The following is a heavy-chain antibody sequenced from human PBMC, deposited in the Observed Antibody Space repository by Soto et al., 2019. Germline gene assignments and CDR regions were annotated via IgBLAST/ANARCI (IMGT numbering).Heavy chain of an antibody. CDR3: TTSDYYYYYGMDV. D-gene: IGHD3-10*01. Sequence: SVSYAWMNWVRQAPGKGLEWVGRIKSKTDGGTTDYAAPVKGRFTISRDDSKNTLYLQMSSLKTEDTAVYYCTTSDYYYYYGMDVWGQGTTVTVSS. CDR1: SVSYAW. CDR2: IKSKTDGGTT. J-gene: IGHJ6*02. V-gene: IGHV3-15*07.